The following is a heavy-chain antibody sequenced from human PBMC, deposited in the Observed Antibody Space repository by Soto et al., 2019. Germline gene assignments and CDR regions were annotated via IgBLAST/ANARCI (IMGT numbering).Heavy chain of an antibody. CDR3: ATGPDRYSSGWFDY. J-gene: IGHJ4*02. CDR1: GFTFSSYA. D-gene: IGHD6-19*01. CDR2: ISGSGGST. Sequence: PGGSLRLSCAAPGFTFSSYAMSWVRQAPGKGLEWVSAISGSGGSTYYADSVKGRFTISRDNSKNTLYLQMNSLRAEDTAVYYCATGPDRYSSGWFDYWGQGTLVTVSS. V-gene: IGHV3-23*01.